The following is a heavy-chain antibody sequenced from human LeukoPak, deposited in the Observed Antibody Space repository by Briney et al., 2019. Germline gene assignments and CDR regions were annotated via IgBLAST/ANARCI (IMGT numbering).Heavy chain of an antibody. J-gene: IGHJ4*02. CDR1: GFTFSSYA. V-gene: IGHV3-30*02. CDR3: VKSETASFDF. D-gene: IGHD1-1*01. CDR2: IRYDVSDK. Sequence: GESLRLSCTASGFTFSSYAMHWVRQAPGKGLEWVAFIRYDVSDKNYADFVKGRFTISRDNSKNTLDLQMNSLRVEDTAVYYCVKSETASFDFWGRGTLVTVSS.